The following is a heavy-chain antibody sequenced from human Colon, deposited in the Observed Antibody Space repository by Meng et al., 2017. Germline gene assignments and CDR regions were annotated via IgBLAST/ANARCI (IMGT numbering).Heavy chain of an antibody. CDR3: ARYRYDSSSYSNFFDP. Sequence: QGQLQAPGPGLVKPSQTPSLTCTVSGASISSEAFYWGWIRQHPGKGLEWIGYMHYSGIANYNPSLNSRIAISVDTSKNHFSLKLSSVTAADTAVYYCARYRYDSSSYSNFFDPWGQGTLVTVSS. J-gene: IGHJ5*02. CDR2: MHYSGIA. D-gene: IGHD3-22*01. V-gene: IGHV4-31*03. CDR1: GASISSEAFY.